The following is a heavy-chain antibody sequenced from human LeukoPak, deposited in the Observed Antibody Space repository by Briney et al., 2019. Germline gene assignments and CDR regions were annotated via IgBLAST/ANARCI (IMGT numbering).Heavy chain of an antibody. Sequence: PETLSLTCAVSGYSISSGYYWGWIRQPPGKGLEWIGSIYHSGSTYYNPSLKSRVTISVDTSKNQFPLKLSSVTAADTAVYYCARQAVAGVSDWGQGTLVTVSS. CDR2: IYHSGST. CDR1: GYSISSGYY. V-gene: IGHV4-38-2*01. D-gene: IGHD6-19*01. J-gene: IGHJ4*02. CDR3: ARQAVAGVSD.